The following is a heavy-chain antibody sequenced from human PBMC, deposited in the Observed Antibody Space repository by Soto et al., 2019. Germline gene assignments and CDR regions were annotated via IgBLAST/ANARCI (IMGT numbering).Heavy chain of an antibody. D-gene: IGHD5-12*01. CDR2: IYWAGDL. Sequence: SGPTLVNPTQTLTLTCNFSGFSLNGNGVGVGWIRQPPGKALEWLALIYWAGDLRYSPALKSRLTITQDPSKDQVVLTMTNMDPTDSCTYYCAHGYVQLLSTFHYFDSWGQGIRVTVSS. CDR3: AHGYVQLLSTFHYFDS. V-gene: IGHV2-5*02. J-gene: IGHJ4*02. CDR1: GFSLNGNGVG.